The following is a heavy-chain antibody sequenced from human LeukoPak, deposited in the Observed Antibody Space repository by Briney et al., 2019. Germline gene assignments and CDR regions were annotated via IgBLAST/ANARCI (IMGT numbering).Heavy chain of an antibody. D-gene: IGHD2-2*01. J-gene: IGHJ6*03. CDR1: GGSISSYY. V-gene: IGHV4-4*07. CDR2: IYTSGST. CDR3: ARDRGHCDSTSCPWAYYYYYCMDV. Sequence: SETLSLTCTVSGGSISSYYWSWIRQPAGKGLEWIGRIYTSGSTNYNPSLKSRVTISVDKSKNQFSLKLSSVTAADTAVYYCARDRGHCDSTSCPWAYYYYYCMDVWGKGTTVTVSS.